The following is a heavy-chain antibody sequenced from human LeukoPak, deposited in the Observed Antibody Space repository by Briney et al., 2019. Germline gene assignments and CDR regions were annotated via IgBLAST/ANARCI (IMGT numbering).Heavy chain of an antibody. CDR3: AREGDEAAAPTPFDP. J-gene: IGHJ5*02. Sequence: SVKVSCKASGGTFSSYTISWVRQAPGQGLEWMGRIIPILGIANYAQKFQGRVTITADKSTSTAYMELSSLRSEDTAVYYCAREGDEAAAPTPFDPWGQGTLVTVSS. CDR1: GGTFSSYT. D-gene: IGHD2-15*01. CDR2: IIPILGIA. V-gene: IGHV1-69*04.